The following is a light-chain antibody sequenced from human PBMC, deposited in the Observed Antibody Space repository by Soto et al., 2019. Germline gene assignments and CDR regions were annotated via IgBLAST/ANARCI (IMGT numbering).Light chain of an antibody. CDR1: NIGIKS. Sequence: SYELTQPPSVSVAPGQTATIACGGNNIGIKSVNWYQQKPGQAPVLVVYDGGDRPSGIPERFSGSKSGNTATLTISRVEAGDEADYYCQVWDSDTDHPVFGGGTKVTVL. V-gene: IGLV3-21*02. CDR2: DGG. J-gene: IGLJ3*02. CDR3: QVWDSDTDHPV.